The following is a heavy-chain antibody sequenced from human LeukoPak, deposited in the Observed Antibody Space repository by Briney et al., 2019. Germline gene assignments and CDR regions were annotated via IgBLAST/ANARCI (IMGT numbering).Heavy chain of an antibody. Sequence: GASVKVSCKASGYTFTSYHMHWVRQAPGQGLEWMGIINPSGGSTSYAQKFQGRVTMTRDTSTSTVYMELSSLRSEDTAVYYCARDLAGYCSSTSCYSGAYFDYWGQGTLVTVSS. CDR2: INPSGGST. J-gene: IGHJ4*02. V-gene: IGHV1-46*01. D-gene: IGHD2-2*02. CDR3: ARDLAGYCSSTSCYSGAYFDY. CDR1: GYTFTSYH.